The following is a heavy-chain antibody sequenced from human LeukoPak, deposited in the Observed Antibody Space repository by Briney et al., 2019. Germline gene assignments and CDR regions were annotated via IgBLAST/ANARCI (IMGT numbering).Heavy chain of an antibody. J-gene: IGHJ4*02. Sequence: SQTLSLTRTVSGGSISSGGYYWSWIRQHPGKGLEWIGYIYYSGSTYYNPSLKSRVTISVDTSKNQFSLKLSSVTAADTAVYYCARGEYYYDSSGCIFDYWGQGTLVTVSS. V-gene: IGHV4-31*03. CDR1: GGSISSGGYY. CDR3: ARGEYYYDSSGCIFDY. D-gene: IGHD3-22*01. CDR2: IYYSGST.